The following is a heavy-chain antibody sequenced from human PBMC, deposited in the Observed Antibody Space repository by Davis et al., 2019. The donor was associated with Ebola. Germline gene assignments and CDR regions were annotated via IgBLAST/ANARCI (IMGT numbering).Heavy chain of an antibody. CDR2: INPGGSVT. D-gene: IGHD6-19*01. CDR3: ARPAVAGTEVAWFDS. J-gene: IGHJ5*01. CDR1: GYSFSTYW. V-gene: IGHV5-51*01. Sequence: GESLKISCKGSGYSFSTYWIGWVRQMPGKGLDWMGIINPGGSVTRYSPSFQGQVTISADKSTSTVYLQWGSLKASDTAIYYCARPAVAGTEVAWFDSWGQGTLVTVSS.